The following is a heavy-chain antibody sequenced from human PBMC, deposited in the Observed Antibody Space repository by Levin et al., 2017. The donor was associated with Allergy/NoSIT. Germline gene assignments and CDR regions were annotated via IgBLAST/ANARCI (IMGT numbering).Heavy chain of an antibody. CDR2: INSDGSST. D-gene: IGHD3-22*01. CDR1: GFTFSSYW. V-gene: IGHV3-74*01. J-gene: IGHJ4*02. CDR3: ARDKDFYYDSSGYDY. Sequence: GESLKISCAASGFTFSSYWMHWVRQAPGKGLVWVSRINSDGSSTSYADSVKGRFTISRDNAKNTLYLQMNSLRAEDTAVYYCARDKDFYYDSSGYDYWGQGTLVTVSS.